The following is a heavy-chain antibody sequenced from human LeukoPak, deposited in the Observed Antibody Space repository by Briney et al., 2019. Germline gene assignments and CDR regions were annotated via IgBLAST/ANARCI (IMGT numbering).Heavy chain of an antibody. CDR1: GFTFSSYW. CDR3: AREETYSSSWALDY. CDR2: IKQDGSEK. J-gene: IGHJ4*02. D-gene: IGHD6-13*01. V-gene: IGHV3-7*01. Sequence: LPGGSLRLSCAASGFTFSSYWMSWVRQAPGKGLEWVANIKQDGSEKYYVDSVKGRFTISRDNAKNLLYLQMNSLRAEDTAVYYCAREETYSSSWALDYWGQGTLVTVSS.